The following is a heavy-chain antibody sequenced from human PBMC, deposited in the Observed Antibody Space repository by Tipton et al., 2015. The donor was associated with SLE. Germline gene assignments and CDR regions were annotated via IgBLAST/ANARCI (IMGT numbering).Heavy chain of an antibody. CDR2: IYYTGST. J-gene: IGHJ6*02. CDR1: GGSISSHY. CDR3: ARGYDFWSGYTLAYYYGMDV. D-gene: IGHD3-3*01. Sequence: TLSLTCTVSGGSISSHYWSWIRQPPGKGLEWIGYIYYTGSTYYNPSLKSRITMSVDTSRNQISLRLSSVTAADTAVYYCARGYDFWSGYTLAYYYGMDVWGQGTTVTVSS. V-gene: IGHV4-30-4*01.